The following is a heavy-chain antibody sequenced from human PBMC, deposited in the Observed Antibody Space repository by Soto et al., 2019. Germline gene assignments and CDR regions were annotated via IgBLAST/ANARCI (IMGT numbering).Heavy chain of an antibody. V-gene: IGHV4-4*02. J-gene: IGHJ4*02. CDR2: MYHSGGT. D-gene: IGHD3-3*01. CDR1: GGSISSRDW. Sequence: QVQLQESGPGLVKPSGTLSVTCAVSGGSISSRDWWTWVRQAPGKGLEWIGKMYHSGGTDYSPSLKSRVTISIDKSQKHFSLKLSSVTAADTAVYFCAAGNVDSMLESWGRGTLVTVSS. CDR3: AAGNVDSMLES.